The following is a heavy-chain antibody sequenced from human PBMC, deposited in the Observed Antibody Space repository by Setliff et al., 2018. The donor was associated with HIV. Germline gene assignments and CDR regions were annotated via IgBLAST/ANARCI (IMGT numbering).Heavy chain of an antibody. V-gene: IGHV1-3*01. J-gene: IGHJ3*01. Sequence: ASVKVSCKASGYTFNSYLVYWVRQAPGQRLEWMGWIHPGNDNREYSQRFQGRLTMTRDRSMSTAYMELSSLRSEDTGMYYCARSSRANEAFDVWGQGTMVTVSS. CDR3: ARSSRANEAFDV. CDR2: IHPGNDNR. CDR1: GYTFNSYL.